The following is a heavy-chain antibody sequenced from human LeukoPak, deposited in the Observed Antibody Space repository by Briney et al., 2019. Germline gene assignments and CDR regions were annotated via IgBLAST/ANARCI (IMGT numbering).Heavy chain of an antibody. CDR2: IYHSGST. V-gene: IGHV4-4*02. D-gene: IGHD1-26*01. Sequence: GSLRLSCAASRFTFSSYAMTWVRQPPGKGLEWIGEIYHSGSTNYNPSLKSRVTISVDKSKNQFSLKLSSVTAADTAVYYCARELVGATSPFDYWGQGTLVTVSS. J-gene: IGHJ4*02. CDR1: RFTFSSYAM. CDR3: ARELVGATSPFDY.